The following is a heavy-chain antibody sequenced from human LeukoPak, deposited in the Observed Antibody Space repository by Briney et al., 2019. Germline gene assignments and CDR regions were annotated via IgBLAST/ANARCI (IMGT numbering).Heavy chain of an antibody. J-gene: IGHJ4*02. CDR3: ARGILTGDSYYFDY. V-gene: IGHV3-21*01. Sequence: GGSLRLSCAASGFIFTSYSMSWARQAPGKGLEWVSSISGGGSYKYCADSVMGRFTISRDNAKNSLYLQMNSLRAEDTAVYYCARGILTGDSYYFDYWGQGTLVTVSS. CDR1: GFIFTSYS. CDR2: ISGGGSYK. D-gene: IGHD7-27*01.